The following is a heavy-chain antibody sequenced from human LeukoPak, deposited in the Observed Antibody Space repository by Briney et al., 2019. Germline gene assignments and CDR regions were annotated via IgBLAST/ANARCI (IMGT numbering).Heavy chain of an antibody. D-gene: IGHD4-23*01. CDR1: GFTASSNY. CDR3: ARLVTGTTVINSGWFDP. CDR2: IYSGGNT. V-gene: IGHV3-66*04. J-gene: IGHJ5*02. Sequence: GGSLRLSCAASGFTASSNYMTWVRQAPGKGLEWASVIYSGGNTYYADSVKGRFSISRDNSKNTVYLQMNSLRAEDTAVYYCARLVTGTTVINSGWFDPWGQGTLVTVSS.